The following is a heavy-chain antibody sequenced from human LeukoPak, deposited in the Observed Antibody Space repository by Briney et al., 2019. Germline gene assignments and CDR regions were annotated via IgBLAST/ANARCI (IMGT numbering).Heavy chain of an antibody. CDR3: AKALYGSGSPFDP. CDR2: ISYDETNK. J-gene: IGHJ5*02. D-gene: IGHD3-10*01. Sequence: GGSLRLSCAASGFTFSSYAMHWVRQAPGKGLEWVAVISYDETNKYYADSVKGRFTISRDNSKNTLYLQMNSLRAEDTAVYYCAKALYGSGSPFDPWGQGTLVTVSS. CDR1: GFTFSSYA. V-gene: IGHV3-30*04.